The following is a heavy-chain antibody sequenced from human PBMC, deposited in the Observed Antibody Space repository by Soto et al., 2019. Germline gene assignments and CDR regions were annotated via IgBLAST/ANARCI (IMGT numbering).Heavy chain of an antibody. V-gene: IGHV3-21*01. Sequence: TGGSLRLSCAASGFTFRSYSMNWVRQAPGKGLEWVSSISSSSSYIYYADSVKGRFTISRDNAKNPLYLQMNSLRAEDTAVYYCARVYSGYEDAFDIWGQGTMVTVSS. J-gene: IGHJ3*02. CDR2: ISSSSSYI. CDR3: ARVYSGYEDAFDI. D-gene: IGHD5-12*01. CDR1: GFTFRSYS.